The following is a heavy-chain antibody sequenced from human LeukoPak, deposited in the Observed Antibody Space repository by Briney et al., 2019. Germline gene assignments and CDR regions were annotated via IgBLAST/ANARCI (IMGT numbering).Heavy chain of an antibody. CDR2: ISYDGSNK. V-gene: IGHV3-30*18. J-gene: IGHJ4*02. CDR1: GFTFSSYG. D-gene: IGHD6-13*01. CDR3: AKGDSSSSWTPYFDY. Sequence: PGGSLRLSCAASGFTFSSYGMHWVRQAPGKGLEWVAVISYDGSNKYYADSVKGRSTISRDNSKNTLYLQMNSLRAEDTAVYYCAKGDSSSSWTPYFDYWGQGTLVTVSS.